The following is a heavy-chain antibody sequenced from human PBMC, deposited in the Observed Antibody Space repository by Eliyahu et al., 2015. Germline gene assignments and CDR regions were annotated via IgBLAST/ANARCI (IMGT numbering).Heavy chain of an antibody. Sequence: EVQLVESGGGLVQPGGSLXXSCAASGFTLXTYWMSWVXQAXGKGLEWVANINQDGSEKNYVDSVKGRFTISRDNAKNSLFLQMNRLRAEDTAVYYCAREITSAPNWFDPWGQGTLVTVSS. CDR1: GFTLXTYW. CDR3: AREITSAPNWFDP. D-gene: IGHD3-10*01. V-gene: IGHV3-7*05. CDR2: INQDGSEK. J-gene: IGHJ5*02.